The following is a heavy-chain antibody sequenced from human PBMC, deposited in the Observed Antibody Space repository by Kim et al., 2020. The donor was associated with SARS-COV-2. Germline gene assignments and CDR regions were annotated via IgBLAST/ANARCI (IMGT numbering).Heavy chain of an antibody. V-gene: IGHV1-69*01. Sequence: AQKFQGRVTITADESTSTAYMELSSLRSEDTAVYYCARGEGWLLPYYFDYWGQGTLVTVSS. J-gene: IGHJ4*02. CDR3: ARGEGWLLPYYFDY. D-gene: IGHD3-22*01.